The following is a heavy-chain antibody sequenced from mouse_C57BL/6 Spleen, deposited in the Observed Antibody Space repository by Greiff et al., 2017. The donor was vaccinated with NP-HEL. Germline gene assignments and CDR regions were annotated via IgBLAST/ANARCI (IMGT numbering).Heavy chain of an antibody. CDR3: ATYDYDEGYAMDY. CDR1: GFTFSDYG. D-gene: IGHD2-4*01. Sequence: EVQVVESGGGLVKPGGSLKLSCAASGFTFSDYGMHWVRQAPEKGLEWVAYISSGSSTIYYADTVKGRFTISRDNAKNTLFLQMTSLRSEDTAMYYCATYDYDEGYAMDYWGQGTSVTVSS. CDR2: ISSGSSTI. J-gene: IGHJ4*01. V-gene: IGHV5-17*01.